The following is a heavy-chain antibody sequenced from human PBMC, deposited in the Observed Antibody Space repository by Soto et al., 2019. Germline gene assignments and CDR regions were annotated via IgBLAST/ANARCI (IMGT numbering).Heavy chain of an antibody. D-gene: IGHD3-16*01. CDR1: GFTFSSYG. CDR2: IWYDGSNK. Sequence: QVQLVESEGGVVQPGRSLRLSCAASGFTFSSYGMHWVRQAPGKGLEWVAVIWYDGSNKYYADSVKGRFTISRDNSKNTLYLQMNSLRAEDTAVYYCARGGDAFDIWGQGTMVTVSS. CDR3: ARGGDAFDI. V-gene: IGHV3-33*01. J-gene: IGHJ3*02.